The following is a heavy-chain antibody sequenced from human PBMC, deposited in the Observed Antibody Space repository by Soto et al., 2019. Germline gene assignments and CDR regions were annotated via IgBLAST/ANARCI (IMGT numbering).Heavy chain of an antibody. V-gene: IGHV1-69*13. Sequence: SVKVSCKASGGTFSSYAISWLRQSPGQGLEWMGGIIPIFGTANYAQKFQGRVTITADESTSTAYMELSSLRSEDTAVYYCARDSLGGSYSKVSDAFDIWGQGTMVTVSS. CDR1: GGTFSSYA. J-gene: IGHJ3*02. D-gene: IGHD1-26*01. CDR2: IIPIFGTA. CDR3: ARDSLGGSYSKVSDAFDI.